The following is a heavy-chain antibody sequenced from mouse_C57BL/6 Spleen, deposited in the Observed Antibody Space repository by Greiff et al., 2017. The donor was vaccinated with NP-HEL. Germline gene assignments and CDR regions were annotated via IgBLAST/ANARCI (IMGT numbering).Heavy chain of an antibody. V-gene: IGHV5-9-1*02. Sequence: DVMLVESGEGLVKPGGSLKLSCAASGFTFSSYAMSWVRQTPEKRLEWVAYISSGGDYIYYADTVKGRFTISRDNARNTLYLQMSSLKSEDTAMYYCTRDGGGNSFDYWGQGTTPTVSS. D-gene: IGHD1-1*02. CDR3: TRDGGGNSFDY. J-gene: IGHJ2*01. CDR1: GFTFSSYA. CDR2: ISSGGDYI.